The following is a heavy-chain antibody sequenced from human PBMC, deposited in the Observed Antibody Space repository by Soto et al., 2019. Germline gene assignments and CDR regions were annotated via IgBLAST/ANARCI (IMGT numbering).Heavy chain of an antibody. CDR3: ATLLPAAGPGAFDI. V-gene: IGHV1-18*01. CDR2: ISAYNGNT. CDR1: GYTFTSYG. D-gene: IGHD6-13*01. J-gene: IGHJ3*02. Sequence: ASVKVSCKASGYTFTSYGISWVRQAPGQGLEWMGWISAYNGNTNYAQKLQGRVTMTTDTSTSTAYMELRSLRSDDTAVYYCATLLPAAGPGAFDIWGQGTMVTVSS.